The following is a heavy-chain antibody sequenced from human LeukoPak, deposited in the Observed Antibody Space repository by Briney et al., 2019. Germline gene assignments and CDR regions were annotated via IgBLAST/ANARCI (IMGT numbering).Heavy chain of an antibody. J-gene: IGHJ4*02. Sequence: SETLSLTCTVSGGSISSYYWSWIQQPPGKGLEWIGYIYYSGSTNYNPSLKSRVTISVDTSKNQFSLKLSSVTAADTAVYYCAREVGEYSSSSLDYWGQGTLVTVSS. D-gene: IGHD6-6*01. CDR2: IYYSGST. CDR3: AREVGEYSSSSLDY. V-gene: IGHV4-59*01. CDR1: GGSISSYY.